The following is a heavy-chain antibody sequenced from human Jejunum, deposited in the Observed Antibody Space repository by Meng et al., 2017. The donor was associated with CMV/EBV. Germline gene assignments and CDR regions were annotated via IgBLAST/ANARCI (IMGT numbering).Heavy chain of an antibody. CDR1: GYTFNTYG. CDR2: ISTYNGDT. D-gene: IGHD3-10*01. CDR3: GRGSYFDY. J-gene: IGHJ4*02. V-gene: IGHV1-18*01. Sequence: VQVVQSGAEVKKPGASVKVSCKASGYTFNTYGISWVRQAPGQGLEWMGWISTYNGDTNYAQNLQGRVTMTTDTSTNTVYMEPRSLRSDDTAVYYCGRGSYFDYWGQGTLVTVSS.